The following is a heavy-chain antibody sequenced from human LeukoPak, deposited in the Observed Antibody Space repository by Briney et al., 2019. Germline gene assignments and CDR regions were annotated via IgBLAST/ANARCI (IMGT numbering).Heavy chain of an antibody. CDR3: AKAIGSSGWYGAVYYFDY. CDR1: GFTFSRYG. Sequence: PGGSLRLSCAASGFTFSRYGMSWVRQAPGKGLEWVSAISGSGGSTYYADSVKGRFTYSRDNAKNTLYLQMNSLRADDTAVYYCAKAIGSSGWYGAVYYFDYWGQGTLVTVSS. V-gene: IGHV3-23*01. J-gene: IGHJ4*02. D-gene: IGHD6-19*01. CDR2: ISGSGGST.